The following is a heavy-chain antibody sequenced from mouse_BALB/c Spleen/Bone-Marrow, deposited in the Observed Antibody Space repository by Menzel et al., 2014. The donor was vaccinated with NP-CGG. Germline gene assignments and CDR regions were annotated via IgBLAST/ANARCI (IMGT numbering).Heavy chain of an antibody. V-gene: IGHV5-17*02. D-gene: IGHD2-4*01. CDR3: ARKGAMITHYYAMDY. CDR1: GFTFSSFG. J-gene: IGHJ4*01. Sequence: EVKLVESGGGLVQPGGSRKLSCAPSGFTFSSFGMHWVRQAPEKGLEWVAYISNGSSTIYYADTVKGRFTISRDNPKNTLFLQMTSLRSEDTAMYYCARKGAMITHYYAMDYWGQGTSVTVSS. CDR2: ISNGSSTI.